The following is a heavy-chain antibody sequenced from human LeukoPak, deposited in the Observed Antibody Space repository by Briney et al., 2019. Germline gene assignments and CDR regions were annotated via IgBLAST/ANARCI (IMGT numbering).Heavy chain of an antibody. V-gene: IGHV5-51*01. CDR2: IHPGDSGT. CDR1: GYIFTNYW. Sequence: GASLKISCKGSGYIFTNYWIGCVRQMPGKDLEWMGVIHPGDSGTRYSPSFEGQVTMSVDESITNAYLQWSSLRASDPAIYYCARGGTYSFGSSDYWGQGTLVTVSS. D-gene: IGHD5-18*01. J-gene: IGHJ4*02. CDR3: ARGGTYSFGSSDY.